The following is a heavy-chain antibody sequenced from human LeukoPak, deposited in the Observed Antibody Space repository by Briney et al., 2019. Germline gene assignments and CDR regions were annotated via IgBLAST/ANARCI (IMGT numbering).Heavy chain of an antibody. J-gene: IGHJ4*02. CDR2: ITPTGGST. CDR3: AKASPTHYYFGY. V-gene: IGHV3-23*01. Sequence: PGGSLRLSCAASGFTFSSYVMRWVRQAPGKGLEWVSSITPTGGSTYYADSVKGRFTISRDNSKNTLYLQMNSLRAGDTAVYYCAKASPTHYYFGYWGQGTLVTVSS. CDR1: GFTFSSYV.